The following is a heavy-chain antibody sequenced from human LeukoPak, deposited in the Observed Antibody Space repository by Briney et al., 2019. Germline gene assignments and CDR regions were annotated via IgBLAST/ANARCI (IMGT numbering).Heavy chain of an antibody. V-gene: IGHV1-69*15. CDR1: GGTSSSYA. J-gene: IGHJ4*02. Sequence: GSSVKVSCKASGGTSSSYAISWVRQAPGQGLEWMGRIIPIFGTANYAQKFQGRVTITADESTSTAYMELSSLRSEDTAVYYCARVRYCSSTSCYPGRPSFDYWGQGTLVTVSS. D-gene: IGHD2-2*01. CDR2: IIPIFGTA. CDR3: ARVRYCSSTSCYPGRPSFDY.